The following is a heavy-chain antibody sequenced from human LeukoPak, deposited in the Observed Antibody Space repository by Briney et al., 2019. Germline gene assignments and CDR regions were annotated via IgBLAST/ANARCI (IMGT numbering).Heavy chain of an antibody. CDR2: INTYDRST. D-gene: IGHD7-27*01. CDR1: GFTFSDSW. Sequence: GGSLRLSCAASGFTFSDSWMHWFRQAPGKGLEWVSRINTYDRSTTYADSVKGRFTISSDNAKNTLYLQMNSLRIEDTAVYYCARDLGSRNWGQGTLVTVSS. V-gene: IGHV3-74*01. CDR3: ARDLGSRN. J-gene: IGHJ4*02.